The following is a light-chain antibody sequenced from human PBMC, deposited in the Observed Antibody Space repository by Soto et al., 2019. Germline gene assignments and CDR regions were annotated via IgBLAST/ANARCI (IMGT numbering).Light chain of an antibody. V-gene: IGKV3-20*01. CDR2: GAS. CDR3: QQYGALPPT. J-gene: IGKJ4*01. Sequence: EIVLTQFPGALSLSPGERVTLSCRASQTVSNTYLAWYQQKSGQAPKFLIYGASNRATGIQDRFSGSGSGTDFPLTISRLEPEDFAVYYCQQYGALPPTFGGGTKGEIK. CDR1: QTVSNTY.